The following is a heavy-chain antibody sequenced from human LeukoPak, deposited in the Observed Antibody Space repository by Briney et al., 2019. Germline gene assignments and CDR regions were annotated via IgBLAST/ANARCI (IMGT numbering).Heavy chain of an antibody. J-gene: IGHJ4*02. V-gene: IGHV3-23*01. D-gene: IGHD6-13*01. Sequence: PGGSLRLSCAASGFTFSSYAMSWVRQAPGKGLEWVSAISGSGGSTYYADSVKGRFTISRDNSKNTLCLQMNSLRAEDTAVYYCAKFGTAGPHFDYWGQGTLVTVSS. CDR2: ISGSGGST. CDR3: AKFGTAGPHFDY. CDR1: GFTFSSYA.